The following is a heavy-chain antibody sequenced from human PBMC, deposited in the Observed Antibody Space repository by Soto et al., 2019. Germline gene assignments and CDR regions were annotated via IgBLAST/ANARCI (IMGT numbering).Heavy chain of an antibody. Sequence: SETLSLTCTVSGGSISRYYLSWIRQPPGKGLEWIGYIYYSGSTNYNPSLKSRVTISVDTSKNQFSLKLSSVTAADTAVYYCARGYAPIDYWGQGTLVTVSS. CDR1: GGSISRYY. V-gene: IGHV4-59*01. CDR2: IYYSGST. CDR3: ARGYAPIDY. J-gene: IGHJ4*02. D-gene: IGHD2-2*01.